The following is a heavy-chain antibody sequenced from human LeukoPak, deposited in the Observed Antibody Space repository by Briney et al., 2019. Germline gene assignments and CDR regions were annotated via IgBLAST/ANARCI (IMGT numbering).Heavy chain of an antibody. Sequence: GGSLRLSCAASGFTFSSYGMHWVRQAPGKGLEWVAVISYDGSNKYYADSVKGRFTISRDNSKNTLYLQMNSLRAEDTAVYYCAKGLLRYFDWDAFDIWGQGTMVTVSS. CDR1: GFTFSSYG. CDR3: AKGLLRYFDWDAFDI. V-gene: IGHV3-30*18. D-gene: IGHD3-9*01. J-gene: IGHJ3*02. CDR2: ISYDGSNK.